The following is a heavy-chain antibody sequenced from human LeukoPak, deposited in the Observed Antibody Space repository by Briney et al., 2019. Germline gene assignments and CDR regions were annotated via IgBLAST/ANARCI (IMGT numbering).Heavy chain of an antibody. CDR2: IYHTGST. Sequence: SETLSLTCAVSGYSISSGYYWGWIRQPPGKGLEWIGNIYHTGSTYYNPSLKSRVTISVDTSKNQFSLKQSSVTAADTAVYYCARRVVVVPTAKMNSGAFDIWGQGTMVTVSS. D-gene: IGHD2-2*01. J-gene: IGHJ3*02. V-gene: IGHV4-38-2*01. CDR1: GYSISSGYY. CDR3: ARRVVVVPTAKMNSGAFDI.